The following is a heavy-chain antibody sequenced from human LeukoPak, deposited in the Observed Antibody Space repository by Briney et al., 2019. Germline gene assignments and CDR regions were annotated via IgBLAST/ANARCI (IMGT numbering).Heavy chain of an antibody. Sequence: GGSLRLSCAASGFTFSSYWMSWVRQAPGKGLEWVANIKQDGSEKYYVDSVKGRFTISRDNAKNSLYLQMNSLRAEDTAVYYCARDRMLLRYGGNSRWFDPWGQGTLVTVSS. CDR3: ARDRMLLRYGGNSRWFDP. V-gene: IGHV3-7*01. CDR2: IKQDGSEK. J-gene: IGHJ5*02. D-gene: IGHD4-23*01. CDR1: GFTFSSYW.